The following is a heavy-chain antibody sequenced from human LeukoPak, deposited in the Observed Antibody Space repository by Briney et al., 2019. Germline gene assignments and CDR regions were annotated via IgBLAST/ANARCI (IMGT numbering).Heavy chain of an antibody. J-gene: IGHJ5*02. CDR3: ARDGSSGWSNNWFDP. D-gene: IGHD6-19*01. Sequence: SQTLSLTCAISGDSVSSNSAAWNWIRQSPSRGLEWLGRTYYRSEWYADYAVSVKGRITINPDTSKNQVSLQLNSVTPEDTAMYYCARDGSSGWSNNWFDPWGQGTLVTVSS. CDR1: GDSVSSNSAA. CDR2: TYYRSEWYA. V-gene: IGHV6-1*01.